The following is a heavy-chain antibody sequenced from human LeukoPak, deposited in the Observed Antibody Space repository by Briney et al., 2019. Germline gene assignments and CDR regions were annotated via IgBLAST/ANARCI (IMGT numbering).Heavy chain of an antibody. CDR3: AKFGYGQQLVP. CDR2: INTDGSST. D-gene: IGHD6-13*01. V-gene: IGHV3-74*01. J-gene: IGHJ5*02. Sequence: GGSLRLSCAASGFTFSSYWMHWVRQAPGKGLVWVSRINTDGSSTSYADSVKGRFTISRDNAKNTLYLQMNSLRAEDTAVYYCAKFGYGQQLVPWGQGTLVTVSS. CDR1: GFTFSSYW.